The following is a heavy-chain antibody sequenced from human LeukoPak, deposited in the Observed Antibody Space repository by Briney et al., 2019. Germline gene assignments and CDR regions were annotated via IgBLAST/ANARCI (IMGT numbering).Heavy chain of an antibody. CDR3: ATDGDHGDYADFDY. V-gene: IGHV3-30*03. Sequence: GGSLRLSCAASGFTFSSYGMHWVRQAPGKGLEWVAVISYDGSNKYYADSVKGRFTISRDNPKNTLYLQMNSLRAEDAAVYYCATDGDHGDYADFDYWGQGTLVTVSS. CDR2: ISYDGSNK. CDR1: GFTFSSYG. J-gene: IGHJ4*02. D-gene: IGHD4-17*01.